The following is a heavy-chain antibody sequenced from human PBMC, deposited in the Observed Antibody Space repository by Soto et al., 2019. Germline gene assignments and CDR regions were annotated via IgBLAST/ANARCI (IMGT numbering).Heavy chain of an antibody. V-gene: IGHV3-33*01. CDR3: ARGLLSSSCSYFDY. Sequence: PGGPLRPSCEASGFPSSRYGMHWVRQAPGKGLEWVAVIWYDGGNKYYADSVKGRFTISRDNSKNTLYLQMNSLRAEDTAVYYCARGLLSSSCSYFDYWGQGTLVTVSS. D-gene: IGHD6-13*01. CDR2: IWYDGGNK. CDR1: GFPSSRYG. J-gene: IGHJ4*02.